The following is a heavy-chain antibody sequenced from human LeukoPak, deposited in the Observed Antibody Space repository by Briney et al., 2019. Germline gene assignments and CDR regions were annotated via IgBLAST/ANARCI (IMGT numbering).Heavy chain of an antibody. J-gene: IGHJ4*02. CDR3: ARRAGAYSHPYDY. CDR1: GFTVSDNS. V-gene: IGHV3-53*01. CDR2: IYYDDRT. D-gene: IGHD4/OR15-4a*01. Sequence: GGSLRLSCTVSGFTVSDNSMSWVCQAPGKGLEWVSFIYYDDRTHYSDSVKGRFTISRDNSKNTLYLQMNSLRAEDTAVYYCARRAGAYSHPYDYWGQGTLVTVSS.